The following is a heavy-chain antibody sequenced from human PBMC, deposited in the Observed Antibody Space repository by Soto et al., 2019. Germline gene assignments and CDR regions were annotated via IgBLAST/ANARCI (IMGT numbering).Heavy chain of an antibody. V-gene: IGHV4-31*03. CDR3: AGSGWYRWFDP. Sequence: SETLSLTCTVSGGSISSGGYYWSWIRQHPGKGLEWIGSIYYSGSTYYNPSLKSRVTISVDTSKNQFSLKLSSVTAADTAVYYCAGSGWYRWFDPWGQGTLVTVSS. CDR2: IYYSGST. J-gene: IGHJ5*02. D-gene: IGHD6-19*01. CDR1: GGSISSGGYY.